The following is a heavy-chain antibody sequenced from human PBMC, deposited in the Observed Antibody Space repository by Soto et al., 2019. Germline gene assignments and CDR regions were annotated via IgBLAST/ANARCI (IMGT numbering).Heavy chain of an antibody. J-gene: IGHJ3*02. CDR3: ARKGPPRDAFDI. CDR1: GFTFSSYG. CDR2: VLGGGGST. Sequence: PGGSLRLSCAASGFTFSSYGMSWVRQTPGKGLEWVSAVLGGGGSTFYADSVKGRFTISRDNSKNTLYVQMNSLRAEDTAIYYWARKGPPRDAFDIWGQGTMVTVSS. V-gene: IGHV3-23*01.